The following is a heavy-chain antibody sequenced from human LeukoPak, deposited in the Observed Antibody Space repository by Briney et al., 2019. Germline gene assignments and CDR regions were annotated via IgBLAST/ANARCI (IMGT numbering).Heavy chain of an antibody. V-gene: IGHV4-34*01. CDR2: INHSGST. J-gene: IGHJ3*02. CDR3: ASCPHHLSLTGDIKGAFDI. CDR1: GGSFSGYY. Sequence: SETLSLTCAVYGGSFSGYYWSWIRQPPGKGLEWIGEINHSGSTNYNPSLKSRVTISVDTSKNQFSLKLSSVTAADTAVYYCASCPHHLSLTGDIKGAFDIWGQGTMVTVSP. D-gene: IGHD7-27*01.